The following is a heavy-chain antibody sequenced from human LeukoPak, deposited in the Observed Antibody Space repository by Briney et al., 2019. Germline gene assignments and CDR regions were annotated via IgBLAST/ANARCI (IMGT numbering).Heavy chain of an antibody. D-gene: IGHD4-17*01. J-gene: IGHJ4*02. V-gene: IGHV4-4*07. CDR3: ARAREYGDYFDY. CDR2: IFTSGAT. Sequence: PSETLSLTCTVSVSGDSISNYYWTWIRQPAGKGLEYIGRIFTSGATSYNPSLKSRVTMSIDTSRNQFSLKVDSVTAADTAVYYCARAREYGDYFDYWGQGSLVTVFS. CDR1: GDSISNYY.